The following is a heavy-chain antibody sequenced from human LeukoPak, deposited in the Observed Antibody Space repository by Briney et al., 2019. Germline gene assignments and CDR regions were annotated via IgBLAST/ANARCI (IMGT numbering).Heavy chain of an antibody. CDR2: ISGSGGST. Sequence: GGSLRLSCAASGFTFSSSAMSWVRQAPGKGLEWVSGISGSGGSTYYADSVKGRFTISRDNSKNTLYLQMNSLRAEDTAVYYCAKPYYYGSGGAFDIWGQGTMVTVSS. D-gene: IGHD3-10*01. J-gene: IGHJ3*02. CDR3: AKPYYYGSGGAFDI. V-gene: IGHV3-23*01. CDR1: GFTFSSSA.